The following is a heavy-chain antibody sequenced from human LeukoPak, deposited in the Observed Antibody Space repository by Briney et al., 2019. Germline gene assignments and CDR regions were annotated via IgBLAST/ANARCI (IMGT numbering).Heavy chain of an antibody. J-gene: IGHJ4*02. CDR3: VKDYPRIGVTGTTSFFDY. Sequence: PGGSLRLSCAASEFTFSDYAMSWVRQAPGKGLEWVSGLNEDGSTTFYADSVQGRFIISRDNSQNKLYLQMSNLRAEDTAVYYCVKDYPRIGVTGTTSFFDYWGQGKLVTVSS. D-gene: IGHD1-7*01. CDR2: LNEDGSTT. V-gene: IGHV3-23*01. CDR1: EFTFSDYA.